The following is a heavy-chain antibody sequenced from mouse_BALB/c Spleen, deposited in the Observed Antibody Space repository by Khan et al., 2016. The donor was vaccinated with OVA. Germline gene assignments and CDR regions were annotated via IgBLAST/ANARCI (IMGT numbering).Heavy chain of an antibody. CDR2: ISSGGNYT. CDR1: GFAFNTYD. Sequence: EVELVESGGGLVKPGGSLKLSCVVSGFAFNTYDMSWVRQTPEKRLEWVATISSGGNYTHYPDSVKGRFPISRDNARNTLYLQMSSLRSEDTALYHCARHKPLSTWEDNWGQGTSVTVSP. J-gene: IGHJ4*01. D-gene: IGHD6-1*01. V-gene: IGHV5-9*02. CDR3: ARHKPLSTWEDN.